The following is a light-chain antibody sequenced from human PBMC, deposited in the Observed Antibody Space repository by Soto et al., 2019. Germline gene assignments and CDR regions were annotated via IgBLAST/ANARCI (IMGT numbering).Light chain of an antibody. Sequence: EVVMTQSPATLSVSPGERATLSCRASQSVSRNLAWYQQKVGQAPRLLIYRASTRATGIPARFSGSGSGTEFTLTISSLQSEDFAVYYCQQHNNWPLTFGGGTKVEIK. J-gene: IGKJ4*01. CDR1: QSVSRN. V-gene: IGKV3-15*01. CDR2: RAS. CDR3: QQHNNWPLT.